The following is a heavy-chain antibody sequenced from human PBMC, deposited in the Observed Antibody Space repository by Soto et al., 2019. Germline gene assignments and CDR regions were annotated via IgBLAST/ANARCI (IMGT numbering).Heavy chain of an antibody. CDR2: IYYSGST. J-gene: IGHJ4*02. CDR1: GGSISSSSYY. V-gene: IGHV4-39*01. Sequence: SETLSLTCTVSGGSISSSSYYWGWIRQPPGKGLEWIGSIYYSGSTYYNPSLKSRVTISVDTSKNQFSLKLSSVTAADTAVYYCSRQDPFDYGGERSWGQGTPVTVSS. CDR3: SRQDPFDYGGERS. D-gene: IGHD4-17*01.